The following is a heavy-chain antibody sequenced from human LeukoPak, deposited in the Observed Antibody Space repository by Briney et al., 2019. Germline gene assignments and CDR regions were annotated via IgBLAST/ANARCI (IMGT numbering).Heavy chain of an antibody. D-gene: IGHD1-26*01. CDR2: IWYSGSP. J-gene: IGHJ3*02. Sequence: SSETLSLTCTVSGGSISSSRYYWGWSRRPPGKGREWIGCIWYSGSPYYHPYLQGRVTISADTSKSQFSLNLSSVTAADTAVYYCARWEISSRDAFDIWGQGTMVTVSS. V-gene: IGHV4-39*01. CDR1: GGSISSSRYY. CDR3: ARWEISSRDAFDI.